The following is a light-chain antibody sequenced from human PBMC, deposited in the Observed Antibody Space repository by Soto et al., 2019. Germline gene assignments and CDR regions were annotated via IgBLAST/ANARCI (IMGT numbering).Light chain of an antibody. Sequence: DIQMTQSPSSVSASVGDRVTITCRASRDINRWLAWYQQKPGKAPKLLIYTASSLQSGVPSRFSGSGSVTDFTLTITSLQPEDFAPYYCQQATSCPYTLGQGTKLEIK. CDR2: TAS. J-gene: IGKJ2*01. V-gene: IGKV1-12*01. CDR1: RDINRW. CDR3: QQATSCPYT.